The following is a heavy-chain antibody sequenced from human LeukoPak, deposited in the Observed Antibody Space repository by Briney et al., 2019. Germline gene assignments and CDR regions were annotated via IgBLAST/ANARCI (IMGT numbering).Heavy chain of an antibody. V-gene: IGHV1-2*02. D-gene: IGHD5-18*01. CDR3: ARDCSYGYPNHYYYYMDV. CDR1: GYTFTYRY. Sequence: ASVKVSCKASGYTFTYRYLHWVRQAPGQGLEWMGWINPNSGGTNYAQKFQGRVTMTRDTSISTAYMELSRLRSDDTAVYYCARDCSYGYPNHYYYYMDVWGKGTTVTVSS. CDR2: INPNSGGT. J-gene: IGHJ6*03.